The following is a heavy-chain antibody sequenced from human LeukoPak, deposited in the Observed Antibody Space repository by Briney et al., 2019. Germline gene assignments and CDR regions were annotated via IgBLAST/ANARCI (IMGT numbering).Heavy chain of an antibody. J-gene: IGHJ4*02. CDR3: ARVSGSGRYRD. Sequence: GGSLRLSCAASGFTFSSYDMHWVRQATGKGLEWVSAIGTAGDTYYPGSVKGRFTISRENAKNSLYLQMNSLRAEDTAVYYCARVSGSGRYRDWGQGTLVTVSS. CDR1: GFTFSSYD. CDR2: IGTAGDT. D-gene: IGHD6-19*01. V-gene: IGHV3-13*01.